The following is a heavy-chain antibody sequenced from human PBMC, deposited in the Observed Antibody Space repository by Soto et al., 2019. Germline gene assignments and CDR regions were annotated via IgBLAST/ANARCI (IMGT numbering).Heavy chain of an antibody. CDR2: INPSGGST. CDR1: GYTFTSYY. D-gene: IGHD2-15*01. J-gene: IGHJ6*03. Sequence: QVQLVQSGAEVKKPGASVKVSCKASGYTFTSYYMHWVRQAPGQGLEWMGIINPSGGSTSYAQKARIRVTMTREPSAGTVDLEMSCLGSEDTAVYYSASAAYCSGVRCYSADYPILSYYDIDFSGRGTTVTVSS. V-gene: IGHV1-46*03. CDR3: ASAAYCSGVRCYSADYPILSYYDIDF.